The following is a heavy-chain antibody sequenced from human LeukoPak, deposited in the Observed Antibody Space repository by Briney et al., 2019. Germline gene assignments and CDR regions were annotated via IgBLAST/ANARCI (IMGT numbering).Heavy chain of an antibody. V-gene: IGHV3-21*01. D-gene: IGHD2-2*01. J-gene: IGHJ6*03. CDR1: GFTFSSYS. CDR2: ISSSSSYI. Sequence: PGGSLRLSCAASGFTFSSYSMNWVRQAPGKGLEWVSSISSSSSYIYYADSVKGRFTISRDNAKNSLYLQMNSLRAEDTAAYYCARSIVVVPAATVGRAYYYYYMDVWGKGTTVTVSS. CDR3: ARSIVVVPAATVGRAYYYYYMDV.